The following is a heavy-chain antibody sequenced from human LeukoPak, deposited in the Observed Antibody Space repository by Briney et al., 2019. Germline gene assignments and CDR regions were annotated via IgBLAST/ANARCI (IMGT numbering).Heavy chain of an antibody. CDR1: GGTFSSYA. V-gene: IGHV1-69*05. CDR2: IIPIFGTA. Sequence: GASVKVPCKASGGTFSSYAISWVRQAPGQGLEWMGGIIPIFGTANYAQKFQGRVTITTDESTSTAYMELSSLRSEDTAVYYCARLFGPNCSSTSCSYNWFDPWGQGTLVTVSS. CDR3: ARLFGPNCSSTSCSYNWFDP. D-gene: IGHD2-2*01. J-gene: IGHJ5*02.